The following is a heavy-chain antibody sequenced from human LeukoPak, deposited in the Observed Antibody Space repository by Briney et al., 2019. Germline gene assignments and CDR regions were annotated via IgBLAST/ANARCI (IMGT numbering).Heavy chain of an antibody. Sequence: GGSLRLSCLASGFTFSNYAMSWVRQAPGKGLEWVASISRNSTYIHYADSVKGRFTISRDNARNSLFLQMNSLRAEDTAIYYCARDEGFYFDSWGQGTQVTVSS. CDR3: ARDEGFYFDS. CDR1: GFTFSNYA. CDR2: ISRNSTYI. V-gene: IGHV3-21*01. J-gene: IGHJ4*02.